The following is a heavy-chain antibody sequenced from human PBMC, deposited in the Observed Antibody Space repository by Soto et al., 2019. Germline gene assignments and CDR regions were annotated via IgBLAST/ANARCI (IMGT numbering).Heavy chain of an antibody. V-gene: IGHV1-69*01. Sequence: QVQLVQSGAEVKKPGSSVKVSCKASGGTFSSYAISWVRQAPGQGLEWMGGIIPIFGTANYAQKFQGRVTITADESTSTAYMELSSLSSEDTAVYYCAIGYCSSTSCAAAGYYYYYYGMDVWGHGTTVTVSS. CDR2: IIPIFGTA. CDR1: GGTFSSYA. CDR3: AIGYCSSTSCAAAGYYYYYYGMDV. J-gene: IGHJ6*02. D-gene: IGHD2-2*03.